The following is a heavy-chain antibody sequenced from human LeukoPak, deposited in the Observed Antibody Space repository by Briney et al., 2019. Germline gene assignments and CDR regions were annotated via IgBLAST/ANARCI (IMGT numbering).Heavy chain of an antibody. CDR2: IRYDGSNK. CDR1: GFTLSSYG. V-gene: IGHV3-30*02. J-gene: IGHJ4*02. D-gene: IGHD3-3*01. Sequence: PGGSLRLSCAASGFTLSSYGMHWVRQAPGKGLEWVAFIRYDGSNKYYADSVKGRFTISRDNSKNTLYLQMNSLRAEDTAVYYCTKDLTRRYDFWSGVDYWGQGTLVTVSS. CDR3: TKDLTRRYDFWSGVDY.